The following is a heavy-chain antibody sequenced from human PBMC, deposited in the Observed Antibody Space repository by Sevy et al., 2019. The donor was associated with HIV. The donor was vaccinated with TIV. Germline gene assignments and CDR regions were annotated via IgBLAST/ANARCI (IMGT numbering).Heavy chain of an antibody. V-gene: IGHV3-23*01. D-gene: IGHD6-19*01. Sequence: GGSLRLSCAASGFTFSSYAMSWVRQAPGKGLERVSAISGSGGSTYYADSVKGRFTISRDNSKNTLYLQMNSLRAEDTAVYYCAKDTREQWLRGGAFDIWGQGTMVTVSS. CDR3: AKDTREQWLRGGAFDI. CDR2: ISGSGGST. CDR1: GFTFSSYA. J-gene: IGHJ3*02.